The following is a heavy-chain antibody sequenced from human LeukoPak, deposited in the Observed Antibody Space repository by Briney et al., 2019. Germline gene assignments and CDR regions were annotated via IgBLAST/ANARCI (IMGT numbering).Heavy chain of an antibody. CDR2: INQDGTEK. D-gene: IGHD3-10*02. Sequence: GGSLRLSCAASGFPFSTYWMSWVRQAPGKGLEWVANINQDGTEKYYVDSVKGRFTISRDYAKNSLYLQMNSLRAEDTAVYYCAELGITMIGGVWGKGTTVTISS. CDR3: AELGITMIGGV. CDR1: GFPFSTYW. V-gene: IGHV3-7*01. J-gene: IGHJ6*04.